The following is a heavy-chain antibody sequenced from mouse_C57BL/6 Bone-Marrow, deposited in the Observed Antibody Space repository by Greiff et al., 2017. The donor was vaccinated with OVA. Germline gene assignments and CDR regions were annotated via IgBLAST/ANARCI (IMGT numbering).Heavy chain of an antibody. CDR3: ARGHSYY. CDR2: ISYDGSN. Sequence: EVQLVESGPGLVKPSQSLSLTCSVTGYSITSGYYWNWIRQFPGNKLEWMGYISYDGSNNYNPSLKNRISITRDTSKNQFFLKLNSVTTEDTATYYCARGHSYYWGQGTTLTVSS. V-gene: IGHV3-6*01. CDR1: GYSITSGYY. J-gene: IGHJ2*01. D-gene: IGHD3-1*01.